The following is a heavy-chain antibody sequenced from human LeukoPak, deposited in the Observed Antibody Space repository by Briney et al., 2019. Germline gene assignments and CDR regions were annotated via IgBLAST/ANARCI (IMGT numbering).Heavy chain of an antibody. CDR2: IKQDGSEK. V-gene: IGHV3-7*05. D-gene: IGHD3-10*01. Sequence: GGSLRLSCAASGFTFRSYWMHWVRQAPGKGLEWVANIKQDGSEKYYVDSVKGRFTISRDNAKNSLFLQMNSLRPEDTAVYYCVRGSSGTAVRGISWAWFDPWGQGTLVTVSS. J-gene: IGHJ5*02. CDR3: VRGSSGTAVRGISWAWFDP. CDR1: GFTFRSYW.